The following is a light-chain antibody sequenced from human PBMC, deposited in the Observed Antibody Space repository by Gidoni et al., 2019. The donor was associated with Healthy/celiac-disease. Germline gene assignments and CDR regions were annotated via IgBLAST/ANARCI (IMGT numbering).Light chain of an antibody. CDR1: QSISSY. Sequence: DLHMTQSPSSLSASVGDRVTITCRASQSISSYLNWYQQKPGKAPKLLIYAASSLQSGVPSRFSGSGSGTDFTLTISSLQPEDFATYYCKQSYSTPCTFGPGTKVDIK. CDR2: AAS. V-gene: IGKV1-39*01. CDR3: KQSYSTPCT. J-gene: IGKJ3*01.